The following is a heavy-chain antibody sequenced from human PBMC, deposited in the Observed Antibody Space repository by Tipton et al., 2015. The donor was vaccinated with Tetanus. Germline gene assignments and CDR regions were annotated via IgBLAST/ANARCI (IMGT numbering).Heavy chain of an antibody. CDR3: ARQNYYDPWDAFDI. CDR2: IYPGDSDT. Sequence: YWSWIRQPPGKGLEWMGIIYPGDSDTRYSPSFQGQVTISADKSISTAYLQWSSLKASDTAMYYCARQNYYDPWDAFDIWGQGTMVTVSS. J-gene: IGHJ3*02. CDR1: YW. V-gene: IGHV5-51*01. D-gene: IGHD3-3*01.